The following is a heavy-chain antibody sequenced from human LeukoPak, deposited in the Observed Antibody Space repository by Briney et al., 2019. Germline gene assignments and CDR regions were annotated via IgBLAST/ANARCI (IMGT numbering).Heavy chain of an antibody. CDR1: GGSINSTTYY. V-gene: IGHV4-39*01. J-gene: IGHJ1*01. D-gene: IGHD3-22*01. Sequence: SETLSLTCTVSGGSINSTTYYWGWIRQPPGKGLEWIGSIFYSGNTYYNPSLKSRVTISVATSKNQFSLKLNSVTAADTAVYYCARHENYYDSSGYYYHWGQGTLVTVSS. CDR3: ARHENYYDSSGYYYH. CDR2: IFYSGNT.